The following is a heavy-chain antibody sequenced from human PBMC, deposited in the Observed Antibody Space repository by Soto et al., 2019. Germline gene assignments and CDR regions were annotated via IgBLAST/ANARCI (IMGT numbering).Heavy chain of an antibody. CDR2: IIPIFGTA. Sequence: SVKVACKASGGTFSSYAISWVRQAPGQGLEWMGGIIPIFGTATYAQKFQGRVTITADASTSTAYMELSRLRSEDTAVYYCASRITMVRGVIPYDYYYYGMDVWGQGTTVTVSS. CDR1: GGTFSSYA. CDR3: ASRITMVRGVIPYDYYYYGMDV. V-gene: IGHV1-69*13. D-gene: IGHD3-10*01. J-gene: IGHJ6*02.